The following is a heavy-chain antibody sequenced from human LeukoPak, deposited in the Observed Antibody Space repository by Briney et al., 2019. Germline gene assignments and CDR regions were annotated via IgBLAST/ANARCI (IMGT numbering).Heavy chain of an antibody. V-gene: IGHV1-24*01. CDR1: GYTLTELS. CDR3: ATVASGTTGTTGAFDI. CDR2: FDPEDGET. D-gene: IGHD1-1*01. Sequence: ASVTVSCKVSGYTLTELSMHWVRQAPGKGLEWMGGFDPEDGETTYAQKFQGRVTMTEDTSTDTAYMELSSLRSEDTAVYYCATVASGTTGTTGAFDIWGQGTMVTVSS. J-gene: IGHJ3*02.